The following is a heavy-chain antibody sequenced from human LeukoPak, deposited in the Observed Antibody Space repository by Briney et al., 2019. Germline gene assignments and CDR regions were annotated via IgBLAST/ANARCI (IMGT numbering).Heavy chain of an antibody. V-gene: IGHV3-23*01. CDR3: AKDLYGDYVGDY. CDR2: VSGRDTST. Sequence: GASLRLSCAASGFTFSNYAMSWVRQAPGKGLEWVSAVSGRDTSTYYTDPVKGRFTISRDNSKNTLYLQMNSLRAEDTAVYFCAKDLYGDYVGDYWGQGTLVTVSS. CDR1: GFTFSNYA. D-gene: IGHD4-17*01. J-gene: IGHJ4*02.